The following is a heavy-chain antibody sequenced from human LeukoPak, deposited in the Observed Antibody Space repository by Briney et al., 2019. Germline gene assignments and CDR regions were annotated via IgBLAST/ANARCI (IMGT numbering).Heavy chain of an antibody. D-gene: IGHD5-12*01. CDR3: ARDSGDIVATSFDY. Sequence: ASVKVSCKASGGTFSSYGISWVRQAPGQGLEWMGWISAYNGNTNYAQKLQGRVTMTTDTSTRTAYMELRSLRSDDTAVYYCARDSGDIVATSFDYWGQGTLVTVSS. V-gene: IGHV1-18*01. CDR1: GGTFSSYG. CDR2: ISAYNGNT. J-gene: IGHJ4*02.